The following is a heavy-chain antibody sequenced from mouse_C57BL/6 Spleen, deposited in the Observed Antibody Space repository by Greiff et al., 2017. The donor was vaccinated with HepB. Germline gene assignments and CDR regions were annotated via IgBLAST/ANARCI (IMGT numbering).Heavy chain of an antibody. Sequence: EVQRVESGGGLVKPGGSLKLSCAASGFTFSSYAMSWVRQTPEKRLEWVATISDGGSYTYYPDNVKGRFTISRDNAKNNLYLQMSHLKSEDTAMYYCARDDQTFDYWGQGTTLTVSS. CDR2: ISDGGSYT. CDR1: GFTFSSYA. CDR3: ARDDQTFDY. J-gene: IGHJ2*01. V-gene: IGHV5-4*01.